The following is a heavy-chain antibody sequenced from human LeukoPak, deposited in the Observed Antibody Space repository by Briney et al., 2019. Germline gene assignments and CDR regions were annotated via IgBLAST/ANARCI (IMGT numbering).Heavy chain of an antibody. V-gene: IGHV3-53*01. CDR2: IYSGGST. CDR1: GFTVSSNN. D-gene: IGHD5-12*01. Sequence: GGSLRFSCAASGFTVSSNNMNWVRQAPGKGLEWVSVIYSGGSTYYADSVKGRFTISRDNSKNTLYLQMNSLRAEDTAVYFCAREGGYNSPIDYWGQGTLVTVSS. CDR3: AREGGYNSPIDY. J-gene: IGHJ4*02.